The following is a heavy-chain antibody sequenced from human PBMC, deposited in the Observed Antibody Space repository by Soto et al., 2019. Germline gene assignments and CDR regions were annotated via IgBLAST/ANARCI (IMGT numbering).Heavy chain of an antibody. CDR3: AFAGSGSYSNVADAFDI. CDR1: GFTFSSDS. D-gene: IGHD3-10*01. J-gene: IGHJ3*02. CDR2: ISSSGTYI. V-gene: IGHV3-21*01. Sequence: EVQLVESGGGLVKPGGSLRLSCAASGFTFSSDSMNWFRQAPGKGLEWCSSISSSGTYIYYADSVKGRFTISRDNAKNSLYLQMNSLRAEDTAVYYCAFAGSGSYSNVADAFDIWGQGTMVTVS.